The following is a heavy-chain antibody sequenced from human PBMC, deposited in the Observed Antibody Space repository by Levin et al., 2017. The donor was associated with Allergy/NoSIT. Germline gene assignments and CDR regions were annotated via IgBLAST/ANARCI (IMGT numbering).Heavy chain of an antibody. D-gene: IGHD6-13*01. CDR3: AKDGSSWYGIDY. Sequence: GGSLRLSCAASGFTFSNFGMHWVRQAPGKGLEWVAVIPYDGTNKYYADSVKGRFTISRDNSKNTLYLQMNSLRAEDTAVYYCAKDGSSWYGIDYWGQGTLVTASS. V-gene: IGHV3-30*18. J-gene: IGHJ4*02. CDR1: GFTFSNFG. CDR2: IPYDGTNK.